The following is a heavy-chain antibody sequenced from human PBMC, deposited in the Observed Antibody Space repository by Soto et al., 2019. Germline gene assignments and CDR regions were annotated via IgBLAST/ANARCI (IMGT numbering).Heavy chain of an antibody. J-gene: IGHJ4*02. D-gene: IGHD1-26*01. CDR2: IYYSGST. CDR3: ARDLKWELNYFDY. V-gene: IGHV4-31*03. Sequence: SETLSLTCTVSGGSISSGGYYWSWIRQHPGKGLEWIGYIYYSGSTYYNPSLKSRVTISVDTSKNQFSLKLSSVTAADTAVYYCARDLKWELNYFDYWGQGTLVTVSS. CDR1: GGSISSGGYY.